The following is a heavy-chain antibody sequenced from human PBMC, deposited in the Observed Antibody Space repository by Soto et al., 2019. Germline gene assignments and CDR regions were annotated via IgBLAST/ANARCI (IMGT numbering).Heavy chain of an antibody. Sequence: ASVKVSCKASGYTFTTYDNNWARQAPGQGLEWLGWMDPNSGSTGYAQNFQGRITMTRNISRNTAHMELSSLQSEDTAVYYCARERKFDFWRKGLDVWGQGTTVTVSS. J-gene: IGHJ6*02. D-gene: IGHD3-3*01. CDR2: MDPNSGST. CDR1: GYTFTTYD. V-gene: IGHV1-8*01. CDR3: ARERKFDFWRKGLDV.